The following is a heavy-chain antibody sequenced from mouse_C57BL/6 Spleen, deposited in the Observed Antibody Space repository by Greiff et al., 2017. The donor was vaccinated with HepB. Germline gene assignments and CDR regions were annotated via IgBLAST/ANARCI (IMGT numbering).Heavy chain of an antibody. Sequence: EVQLVESGGDLVKPGGSLKLSCAASGFTFSSYGMSWVRQTPDKRLEWVATISSGGSYTYYPDSVKGRSTISRDNAKNTLYLQMSRLKSEDTAMYYCARREVTTRYGMDYWGQGTSVTVSS. V-gene: IGHV5-6*01. D-gene: IGHD2-2*01. J-gene: IGHJ4*01. CDR1: GFTFSSYG. CDR2: ISSGGSYT. CDR3: ARREVTTRYGMDY.